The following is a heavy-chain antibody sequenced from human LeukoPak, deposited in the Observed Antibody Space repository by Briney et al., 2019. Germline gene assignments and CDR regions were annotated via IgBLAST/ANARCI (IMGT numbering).Heavy chain of an antibody. Sequence: SETLSLTCTVSGGSISTSRHYWGWIRQPPGKGLEWIGSMYYSGSTHYDPSLKSRVTISVDTYKSRFSLKLSSVTAADTAVYYCATTVTTRYYFDSWGQGTLVTVSS. J-gene: IGHJ4*02. V-gene: IGHV4-39*01. CDR2: MYYSGST. CDR3: ATTVTTRYYFDS. CDR1: GGSISTSRHY. D-gene: IGHD4-17*01.